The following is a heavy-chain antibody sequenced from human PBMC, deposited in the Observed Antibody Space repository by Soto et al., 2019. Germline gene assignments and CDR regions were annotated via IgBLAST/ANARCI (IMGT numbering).Heavy chain of an antibody. D-gene: IGHD3-10*01. CDR1: GFTFSSYW. CDR2: INSDGSST. V-gene: IGHV3-74*01. CDR3: ARARITMVRGVPVQRGEY. Sequence: GGSLRLSCAASGFTFSSYWMHWVRQAPGKGLVWVSRINSDGSSTSYADSVKGRFTISRDNAKNTLYLQMNILRAEDTAVYYCARARITMVRGVPVQRGEYWGQGTLVTVSS. J-gene: IGHJ4*02.